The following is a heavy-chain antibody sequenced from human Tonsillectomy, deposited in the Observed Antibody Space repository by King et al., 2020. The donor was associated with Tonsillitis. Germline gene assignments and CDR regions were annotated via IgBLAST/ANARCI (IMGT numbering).Heavy chain of an antibody. CDR2: INSDGSIT. CDR1: GFSFNNAW. D-gene: IGHD2-21*01. CDR3: ARDLAYSLAY. V-gene: IGHV3-74*01. Sequence: VQLVESGGGLVQPGGSLRLSCEASGFSFNNAWMHWVRQAPGKGLVWVSHINSDGSITTYADSVKGRFTISRDNAENTLYLQMNSLRAEDTAVYYCARDLAYSLAYWGQGTLVTVSS. J-gene: IGHJ4*02.